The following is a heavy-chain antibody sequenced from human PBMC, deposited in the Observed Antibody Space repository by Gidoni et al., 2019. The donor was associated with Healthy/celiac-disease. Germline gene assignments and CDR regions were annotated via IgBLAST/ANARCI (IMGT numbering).Heavy chain of an antibody. CDR3: AKGQLPGIAVAGLDY. Sequence: EVQLVESGGGLVQPGRSLRLSCAASGFTFDDYAMHWVRQAPGKGLEWVSGISWNSGSIGYADSVKGRFTISRDNAKNSLYLQMNSLRAEDTALYYCAKGQLPGIAVAGLDYWGQGTLVTVSS. CDR1: GFTFDDYA. D-gene: IGHD6-19*01. CDR2: ISWNSGSI. V-gene: IGHV3-9*01. J-gene: IGHJ4*02.